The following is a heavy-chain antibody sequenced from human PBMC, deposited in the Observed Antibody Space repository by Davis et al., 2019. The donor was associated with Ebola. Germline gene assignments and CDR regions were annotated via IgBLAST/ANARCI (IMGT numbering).Heavy chain of an antibody. J-gene: IGHJ6*02. CDR2: ISSSSSYI. V-gene: IGHV3-21*04. Sequence: GGSLRLSCAASGFTFSSYSMNWVRQAPGKGLEWVSSISSSSSYIYYADSVKGRFTISRHNSKNTLYLQMNSLRAEDTAVYYCASIRYYYYGMDVWGQGTTVTVSS. CDR3: ASIRYYYYGMDV. D-gene: IGHD1-14*01. CDR1: GFTFSSYS.